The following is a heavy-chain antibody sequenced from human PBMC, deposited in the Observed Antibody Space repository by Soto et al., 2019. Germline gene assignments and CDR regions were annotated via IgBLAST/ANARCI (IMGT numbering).Heavy chain of an antibody. D-gene: IGHD3-16*01. CDR3: AKATTDYVWVSYFDY. CDR2: ISWNSGSI. CDR1: GFTFDDYA. Sequence: GGSLRLSCAASGFTFDDYAMHWVRQAPGKGLEWVSGISWNSGSIGYADSVKGRFTISRDNAKNSLYLQMNSLRAEDTALYYCAKATTDYVWVSYFDYWGQGTLVTVSS. J-gene: IGHJ4*02. V-gene: IGHV3-9*01.